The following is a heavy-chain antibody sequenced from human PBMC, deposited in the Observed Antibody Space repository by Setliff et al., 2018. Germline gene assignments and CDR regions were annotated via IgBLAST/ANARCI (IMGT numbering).Heavy chain of an antibody. D-gene: IGHD6-6*01. Sequence: PSETLSLTCAVYGGSFSGYYWSWIRQPPGKGLEWIGEINHSGSTNYNPSLKSRVTIPVDTSKNQFSLKLSSVTAADTAVYYCARYPRPHSSSSFSVYYYYMDVWGKGTTVTVSS. V-gene: IGHV4-34*01. J-gene: IGHJ6*03. CDR2: INHSGST. CDR3: ARYPRPHSSSSFSVYYYYMDV. CDR1: GGSFSGYY.